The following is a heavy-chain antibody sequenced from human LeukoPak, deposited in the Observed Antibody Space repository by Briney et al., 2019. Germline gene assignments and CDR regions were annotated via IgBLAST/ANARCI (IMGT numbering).Heavy chain of an antibody. D-gene: IGHD1-26*01. CDR3: ATGGRRDWQYYFDY. CDR2: ISYDGSNK. V-gene: IGHV3-30*04. Sequence: GGSLRLSCAASGFTFSSYAMHWGRQAPAEGLEWVAVISYDGSNKYYEDSVKGRFTISRDNSKNTLYLQMNGLRAEDTAVYYCATGGRRDWQYYFDYWGQGTLVTASS. CDR1: GFTFSSYA. J-gene: IGHJ4*02.